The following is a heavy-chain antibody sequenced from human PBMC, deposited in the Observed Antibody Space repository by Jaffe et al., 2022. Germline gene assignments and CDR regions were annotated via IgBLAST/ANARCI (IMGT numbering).Heavy chain of an antibody. V-gene: IGHV3-23*01. CDR2: ISGSGGST. D-gene: IGHD3-10*01. CDR1: GFTFSSYA. J-gene: IGHJ4*02. CDR3: AKDEERLTYYYGSGNLDY. Sequence: EVQLLESGGGLVQPGGSLRLSCAASGFTFSSYAMSWVRQAPGKGLEWVSAISGSGGSTYYADSVKGRFTISRDNSKNTLYLQMNSLRAEDTAVYYCAKDEERLTYYYGSGNLDYWGQGTLVTVSS.